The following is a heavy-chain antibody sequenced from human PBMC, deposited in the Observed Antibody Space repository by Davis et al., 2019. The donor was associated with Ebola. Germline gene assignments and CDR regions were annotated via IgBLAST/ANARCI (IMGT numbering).Heavy chain of an antibody. V-gene: IGHV6-1*01. CDR3: ARGINWFDP. J-gene: IGHJ5*02. CDR1: GDSVPSNSAG. Sequence: PCAISGDSVPSNSAGWNWIRQSPSRGLEWLGRTYYRSKWYNDYAVSLKGRITINPDTSKNQFSLQLNSVTPEDTAVYYCARGINWFDPWGQGTLVTVSS. CDR2: TYYRSKWYN. D-gene: IGHD2/OR15-2a*01.